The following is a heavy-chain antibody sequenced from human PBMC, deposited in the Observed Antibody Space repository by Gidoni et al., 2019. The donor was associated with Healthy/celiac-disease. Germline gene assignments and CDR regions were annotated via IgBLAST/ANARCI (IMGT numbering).Heavy chain of an antibody. CDR1: GYSFTSYC. CDR3: ARLNPQYCSSTSCSVFDY. V-gene: IGHV5-51*01. D-gene: IGHD2-2*01. J-gene: IGHJ4*02. Sequence: EVQLVQSGAEVKKPGESLKISCKGSGYSFTSYCIGWVRQMPGKGLEWMGILYPGDSDTRYSPSFQGQVTISADKSISTACLQWSSLKASDTAMYYCARLNPQYCSSTSCSVFDYWGQGTLVTVSS. CDR2: LYPGDSDT.